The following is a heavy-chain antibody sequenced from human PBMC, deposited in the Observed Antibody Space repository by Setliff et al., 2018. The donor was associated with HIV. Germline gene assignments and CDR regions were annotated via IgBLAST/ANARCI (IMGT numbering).Heavy chain of an antibody. CDR1: GGTFSTYT. Sequence: SVKVSCKTSGGTFSTYTIAWVRQAPGQGLEWMGRIIPIFGTPNYAQKFQGRVTITADKSTSTVYVDLRSLTSEDTAMYYCAREFPRVMGPTTFYLDYWGQGSLVTVSS. CDR2: IIPIFGTP. J-gene: IGHJ4*02. D-gene: IGHD1-26*01. CDR3: AREFPRVMGPTTFYLDY. V-gene: IGHV1-69*08.